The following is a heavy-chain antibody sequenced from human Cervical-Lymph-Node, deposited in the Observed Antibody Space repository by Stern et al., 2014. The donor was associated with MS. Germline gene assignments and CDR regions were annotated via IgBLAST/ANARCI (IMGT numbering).Heavy chain of an antibody. CDR3: ARGRNGFGYDS. Sequence: EQLVESGPGLVKPSQTLSLTCTVSGGPISSGTYYWSWIRQPAGKGLEWIGRIYTSGSTDYTSSLKSRVTISVDMSKTQLPMRLPHVTAADTAVYYCARGRNGFGYDSWGQGTLATVSP. D-gene: IGHD2-15*01. V-gene: IGHV4-61*02. CDR2: IYTSGST. CDR1: GGPISSGTYY. J-gene: IGHJ4*02.